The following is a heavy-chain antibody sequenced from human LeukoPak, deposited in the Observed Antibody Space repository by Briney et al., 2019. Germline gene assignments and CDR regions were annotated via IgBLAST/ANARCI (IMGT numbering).Heavy chain of an antibody. CDR1: GFTSSSYA. CDR2: ISGSGGST. D-gene: IGHD4/OR15-4a*01. Sequence: GGSLRLSCAASGFTSSSYAMSWVRQAPGEGLEWVSAISGSGGSTYYADSVKGRFTISRHNSKNTLYLQMNSLRAEDTAVYYCARDGANYYGMDVWGQGTTVTVSS. J-gene: IGHJ6*02. CDR3: ARDGANYYGMDV. V-gene: IGHV3-23*01.